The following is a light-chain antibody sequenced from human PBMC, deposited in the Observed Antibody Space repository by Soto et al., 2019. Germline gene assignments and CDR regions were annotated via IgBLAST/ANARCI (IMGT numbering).Light chain of an antibody. CDR2: EVS. V-gene: IGLV2-14*01. Sequence: QSALTQPASVSGSPGQSITISCTGTSSDVGGYNYVSWYQQHPGKAPKLMIYEVSNRPSGVSNRFSGSKSGSTASLTISGLQAEDEADYFCSSYTTNNAHVFGGGTKLTVL. CDR1: SSDVGGYNY. J-gene: IGLJ2*01. CDR3: SSYTTNNAHV.